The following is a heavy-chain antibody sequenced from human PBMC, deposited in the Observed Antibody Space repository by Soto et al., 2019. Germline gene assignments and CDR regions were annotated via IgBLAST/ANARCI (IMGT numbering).Heavy chain of an antibody. J-gene: IGHJ4*02. CDR1: GYTFTTYG. CDR2: ISTYNGNT. D-gene: IGHD6-13*01. V-gene: IGHV1-18*01. CDR3: ARTDSRPQDFDY. Sequence: QVHLVQSGAEVKKPGASVKVSCKASGYTFTTYGVTSVRQAPGQGLEWMGWISTYNGNTNYAQKLQGRVTMTTDTSTTTAYMQLRSLRSDDTAVYYCARTDSRPQDFDYWGQGTLVTVSS.